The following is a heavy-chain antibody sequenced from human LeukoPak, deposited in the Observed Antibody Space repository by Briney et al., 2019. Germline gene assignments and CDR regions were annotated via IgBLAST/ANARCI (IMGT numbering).Heavy chain of an antibody. J-gene: IGHJ4*02. CDR1: GFTFSGYW. D-gene: IGHD6-13*01. CDR2: INSDGYSI. Sequence: GGSLRLSCAASGFTFSGYWMHWVRQAPGKRLVWVSRINSDGYSITYADSVKGRFTISRDNAKNSLYLQMNSLRDEDTAVYYCARVWGIAAAGGEIEYWGQGTLVTVSS. V-gene: IGHV3-74*03. CDR3: ARVWGIAAAGGEIEY.